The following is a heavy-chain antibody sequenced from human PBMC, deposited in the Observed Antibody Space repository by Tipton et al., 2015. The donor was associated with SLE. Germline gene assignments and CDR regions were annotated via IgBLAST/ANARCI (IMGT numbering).Heavy chain of an antibody. CDR1: GGSITNDNHY. CDR3: ARLGVGCANCWYYFDL. J-gene: IGHJ4*02. V-gene: IGHV4-61*02. CDR2: IYASGST. D-gene: IGHD2-21*01. Sequence: TLSLTCTVSGGSITNDNHYWSWIRQPAGKGLEWIGRIYASGSTNYNPSLKSRLTISVDTSKNEFSLNLSSVTAADTAVYYCARLGVGCANCWYYFDLWGQGALVTVSS.